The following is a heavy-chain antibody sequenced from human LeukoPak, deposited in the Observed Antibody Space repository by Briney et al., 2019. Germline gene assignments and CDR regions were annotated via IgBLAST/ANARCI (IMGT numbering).Heavy chain of an antibody. D-gene: IGHD2-8*01. CDR2: INPNSGGT. CDR3: ASANGVWTPYTTGYYMDV. CDR1: GYTFTGYY. Sequence: ASVKVSCKASGYTFTGYYMHWVRQAPGQGLEWMGWINPNSGGTNYAQKFQGRVTMTRDTSISTAYMELSRLRSDDTAVYYCASANGVWTPYTTGYYMDVWGKGTTVTVSS. J-gene: IGHJ6*03. V-gene: IGHV1-2*02.